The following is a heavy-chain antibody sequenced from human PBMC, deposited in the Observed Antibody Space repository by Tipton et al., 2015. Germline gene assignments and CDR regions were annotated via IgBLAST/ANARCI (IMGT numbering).Heavy chain of an antibody. J-gene: IGHJ6*02. CDR3: ARDLEHGMDV. CDR1: GGSVNSANYY. Sequence: TLSLTCTVSGGSVNSANYYWSWIRQPPGTGLEWIGYISYSGSTHYNPSLKSRVAISVDTSKNQFSLTLKSVTAADTAVYYWARDLEHGMDVWGQGTTVTVSS. V-gene: IGHV4-61*01. D-gene: IGHD5-24*01. CDR2: ISYSGST.